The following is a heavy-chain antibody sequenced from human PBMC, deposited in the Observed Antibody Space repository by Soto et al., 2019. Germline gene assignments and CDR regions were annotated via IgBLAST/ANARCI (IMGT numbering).Heavy chain of an antibody. CDR1: GFTFDDYA. D-gene: IGHD6-6*01. V-gene: IGHV3-9*01. CDR3: AKGLEYSSSSPFDY. CDR2: ISWNSGSI. Sequence: GGSLRLSCAASGFTFDDYAMHWVRQAPGKGLEWVSGISWNSGSIGYADSVKGRFTISRGNAKNSLYLQMNSLRAEDTALYYCAKGLEYSSSSPFDYWGQGPLVTVSS. J-gene: IGHJ4*02.